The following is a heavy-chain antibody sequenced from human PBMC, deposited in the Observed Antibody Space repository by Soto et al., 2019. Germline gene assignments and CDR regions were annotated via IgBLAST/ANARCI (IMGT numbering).Heavy chain of an antibody. CDR2: IIPIFGTA. V-gene: IGHV1-69*01. CDR3: ARGAFPRLGYCSGGSCYGYAFDI. Sequence: QVQLVQSGAEVKKPGSSVKVSCKASGGTFSSYAISWVRQAPGQGLEWMGGIIPIFGTANYAQKFQGRVTITADESTSTAYMELSSLRSEDTAVYYCARGAFPRLGYCSGGSCYGYAFDIWGQGTMVTVSS. CDR1: GGTFSSYA. J-gene: IGHJ3*02. D-gene: IGHD2-15*01.